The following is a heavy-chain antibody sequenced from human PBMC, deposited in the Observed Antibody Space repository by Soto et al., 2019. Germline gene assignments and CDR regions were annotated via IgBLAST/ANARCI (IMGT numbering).Heavy chain of an antibody. CDR2: INPYNANT. CDR1: GFTFTIYG. Sequence: EASVKVSCKASGFTFTIYGIAWVRQAPRQGLEWMGWINPYNANTNYAQKFQGRVTMTTDTSTTTGYMELRSLGSDDTAVYYCARVVAAAPVYYGMDVWGQGTTVTVSS. D-gene: IGHD2-15*01. J-gene: IGHJ6*02. CDR3: ARVVAAAPVYYGMDV. V-gene: IGHV1-18*01.